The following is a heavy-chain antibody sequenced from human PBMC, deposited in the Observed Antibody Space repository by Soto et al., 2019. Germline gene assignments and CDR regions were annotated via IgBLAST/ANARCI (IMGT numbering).Heavy chain of an antibody. Sequence: QVQLVESGGGVVQPGRSLRLSCAASGFTFSSYGMHWVRQAPGKGLEWVAVISYDGSNKYYADSVKGRFTISRDNSKNTLYLQMNSLRAEDTAVYYCAKDGAVVAATPNDYWGQGTLVTVSS. D-gene: IGHD2-15*01. CDR3: AKDGAVVAATPNDY. CDR2: ISYDGSNK. CDR1: GFTFSSYG. V-gene: IGHV3-30*18. J-gene: IGHJ4*02.